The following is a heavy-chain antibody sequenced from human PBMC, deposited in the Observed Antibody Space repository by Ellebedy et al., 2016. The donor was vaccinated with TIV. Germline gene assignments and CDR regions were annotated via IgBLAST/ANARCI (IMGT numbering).Heavy chain of an antibody. J-gene: IGHJ4*02. V-gene: IGHV1-3*01. CDR2: INAGNGNT. CDR3: ARDRCGGDCYSPSIWDY. D-gene: IGHD2-21*02. Sequence: ASVKVSCXASGYTFTSYAMHWVRQAPGQRLEWMGWINAGNGNTKYSQKFQGRVTITRDTSVSTAYMELSSLRSEDTAVYYCARDRCGGDCYSPSIWDYWGQGTLVTVSS. CDR1: GYTFTSYA.